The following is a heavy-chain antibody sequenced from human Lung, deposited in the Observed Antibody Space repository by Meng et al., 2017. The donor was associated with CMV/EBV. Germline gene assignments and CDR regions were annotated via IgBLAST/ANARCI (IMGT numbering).Heavy chain of an antibody. V-gene: IGHV4-59*01. CDR3: ARGRAQIGWFDP. CDR1: GGSTNSYY. Sequence: GSLRLXXTVSGGSTNSYYWTWIRQAPGKGLEWIGYVFYTGTTKYNPSLKSRVTMSLDTSKSHFSLKLTSVTAADTAIYYCARGRAQIGWFDPWGQGTLVTVSS. J-gene: IGHJ5*02. CDR2: VFYTGTT. D-gene: IGHD3-16*01.